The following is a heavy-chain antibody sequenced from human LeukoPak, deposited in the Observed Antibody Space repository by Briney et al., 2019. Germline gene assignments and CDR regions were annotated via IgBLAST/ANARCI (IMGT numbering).Heavy chain of an antibody. V-gene: IGHV3-21*01. J-gene: IGHJ4*02. CDR3: ARRAAVWYDSSGYYYGPFDY. D-gene: IGHD3-22*01. Sequence: PGGSLRLSCAASGFTFSSYSMNWVRQAPGKGLEWVSSISSSSSYIYYADSVKGRFTISRDNAKNSLYLQMNSLRAEDTAVYYCARRAAVWYDSSGYYYGPFDYWGQGTLVTVSS. CDR2: ISSSSSYI. CDR1: GFTFSSYS.